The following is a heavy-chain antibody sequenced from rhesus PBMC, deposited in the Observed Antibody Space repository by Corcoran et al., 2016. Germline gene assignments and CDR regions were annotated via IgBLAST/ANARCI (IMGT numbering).Heavy chain of an antibody. V-gene: IGHV4-106*01. Sequence: QVQLQESGPGLVKPSETLSLTCAVSGGSISDDYYWSWIRHPPGQGMEWIGYIYGRGGGTNYNPYLKNRVTISIDTSKNQFSLKLSSVTAADTAVYYCARDCAYNLRPFDYWGQGVLVTVSS. CDR1: GGSISDDYY. CDR2: IYGRGGGT. CDR3: ARDCAYNLRPFDY. D-gene: IGHD2-2*01. J-gene: IGHJ4*01.